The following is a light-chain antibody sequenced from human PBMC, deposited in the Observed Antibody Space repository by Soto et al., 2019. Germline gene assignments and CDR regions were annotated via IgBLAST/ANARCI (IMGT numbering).Light chain of an antibody. V-gene: IGKV3-11*01. CDR1: QSVSSN. CDR2: DAY. J-gene: IGKJ5*01. CDR3: QQRHMWPIT. Sequence: EVVMTQSPATLSVSPGERATLSCRASQSVSSNLAWYQQKPGQAPRLLIYDAYNRATGIPPRFSGSGSGTDFTLTISSLEPEDSAVYYCQQRHMWPITFGQGTRLVI.